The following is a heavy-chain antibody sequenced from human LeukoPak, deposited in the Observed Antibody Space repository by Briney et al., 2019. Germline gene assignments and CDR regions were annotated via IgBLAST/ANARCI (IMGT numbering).Heavy chain of an antibody. CDR2: ISGSGGGST. J-gene: IGHJ4*02. V-gene: IGHV3-23*01. D-gene: IGHD2-15*01. Sequence: GGSLRLSCAASGFTFSSYAMNWVRQAPGKGLEWVSAISGSGGGSTYYEASVKGRFTIYRDNSKNLLYLQMNSLTAEDTAVYYCAAHRYSHYSYFDYWGERTLVTVSS. CDR3: AAHRYSHYSYFDY. CDR1: GFTFSSYA.